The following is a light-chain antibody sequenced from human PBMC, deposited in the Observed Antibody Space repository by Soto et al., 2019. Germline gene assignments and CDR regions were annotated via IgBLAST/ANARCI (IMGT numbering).Light chain of an antibody. CDR2: GNS. Sequence: QSVLTQPPSVSGAPGQWVTISCTGSSSNIGAGYDVHWYQQLPGTAPKLLIYGNSNRPSGVPDRFSGSKSGTTASLAITGLQAEDEADYYCQSYASSLSGYVFGTGTKVTVL. CDR1: SSNIGAGYD. J-gene: IGLJ1*01. CDR3: QSYASSLSGYV. V-gene: IGLV1-40*01.